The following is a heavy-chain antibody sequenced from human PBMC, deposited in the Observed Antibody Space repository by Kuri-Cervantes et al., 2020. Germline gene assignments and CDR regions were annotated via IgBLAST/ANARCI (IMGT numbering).Heavy chain of an antibody. J-gene: IGHJ4*02. CDR1: GGSISSSSYY. Sequence: GSLRLSCTVSGGSISSSSYYWGWIRQPPGKGLEWGGSIYYSGSTYYNPSLKSRVTISVDTSKHQFSLKLSSVTAADTAVYYCAREVDYFDYWGQGTLVTVSS. CDR3: AREVDYFDY. V-gene: IGHV4-39*07. CDR2: IYYSGST. D-gene: IGHD2-15*01.